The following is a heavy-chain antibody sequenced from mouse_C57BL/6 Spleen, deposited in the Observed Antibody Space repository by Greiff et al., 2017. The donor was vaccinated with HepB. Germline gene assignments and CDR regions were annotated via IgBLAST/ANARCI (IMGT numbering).Heavy chain of an antibody. J-gene: IGHJ2*01. V-gene: IGHV1-64*01. CDR3: ARYYGSSYGGFDY. CDR1: GYTFTSYW. Sequence: QVQLQQPGAELVKPGASVKLSCKASGYTFTSYWMHWVKQRPGQGLEWIGMIHPNSGSTNYNEKFKSKATLTVDKSSSTAYMQLSSLTSEDSAVYYCARYYGSSYGGFDYWGQGTTLTVSS. CDR2: IHPNSGST. D-gene: IGHD1-1*01.